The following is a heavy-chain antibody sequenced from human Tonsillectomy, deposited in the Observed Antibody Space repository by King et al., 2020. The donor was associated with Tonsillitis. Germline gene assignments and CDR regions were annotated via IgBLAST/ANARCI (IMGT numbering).Heavy chain of an antibody. CDR3: TRDPHALDI. CDR2: MSRSGTI. V-gene: IGHV3-48*01. J-gene: IGHJ3*02. CDR1: GFTFSSYS. Sequence: VQLVESGGALVQPGGSLRLSCAASGFTFSSYSMNWVRQAPERGREWISYMSRSGTIYYEDSVKGRFTISRDNAKSSLYLQMNSLRAEDTAVYYCTRDPHALDIWGQGTMVTVSS.